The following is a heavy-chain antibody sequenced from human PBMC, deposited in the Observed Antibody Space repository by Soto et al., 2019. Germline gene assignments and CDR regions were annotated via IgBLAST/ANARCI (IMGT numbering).Heavy chain of an antibody. Sequence: NPSETLSLTCAVYGGSFSGYYWSWIRQPPGKGLEWIGEINHSGSTNYNPSLKSRVTISVDTSKNQFSLKLSSVTAADTAVYYCARGLRGTNFDYWGQGTLVTVSS. CDR1: GGSFSGYY. CDR3: ARGLRGTNFDY. CDR2: INHSGST. J-gene: IGHJ4*02. V-gene: IGHV4-34*01. D-gene: IGHD1-7*01.